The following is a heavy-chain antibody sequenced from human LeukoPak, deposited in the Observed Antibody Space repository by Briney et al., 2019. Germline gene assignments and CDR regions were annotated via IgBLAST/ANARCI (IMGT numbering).Heavy chain of an antibody. Sequence: GESLKISCEGSGYSFTNYWIGWVRQVPGKGLEWMGIIYPDDSDTRYSPSFQGQVPISADKSIGTAYLQWSSLKASDTAMYYCAIGGDSSTSCYRCFNYWGQGTLVTVSS. D-gene: IGHD2-2*01. CDR2: IYPDDSDT. CDR3: AIGGDSSTSCYRCFNY. V-gene: IGHV5-51*01. J-gene: IGHJ4*02. CDR1: GYSFTNYW.